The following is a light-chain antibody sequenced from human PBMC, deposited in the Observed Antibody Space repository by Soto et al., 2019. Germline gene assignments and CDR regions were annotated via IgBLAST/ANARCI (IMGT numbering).Light chain of an antibody. Sequence: EIVLTQSPGTLSLSPGEGATLSCRASQDVDNNFLAWYQQRPGQAPRLLIYASSRRATGIPDRFSGSGSGTDFTLTISRVGPEDIAVYFCHHYYSSLTFGGGTKVEVK. V-gene: IGKV3-20*01. CDR3: HHYYSSLT. CDR1: QDVDNNF. J-gene: IGKJ4*01. CDR2: ASS.